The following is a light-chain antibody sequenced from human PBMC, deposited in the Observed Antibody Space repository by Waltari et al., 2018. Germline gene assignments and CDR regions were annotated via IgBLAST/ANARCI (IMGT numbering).Light chain of an antibody. J-gene: IGKJ2*01. CDR1: QSVLYSSNNKNY. CDR2: WAS. Sequence: DIVMTQSPDSLAVSLGERATINCKSSQSVLYSSNNKNYLAWSQQKPGQPPKLLIYWASTRESGVPDRFSGSGSGTDLTLTISSLQAEDVAVYYCQQYYTTPHTFGQGTKLEIK. V-gene: IGKV4-1*01. CDR3: QQYYTTPHT.